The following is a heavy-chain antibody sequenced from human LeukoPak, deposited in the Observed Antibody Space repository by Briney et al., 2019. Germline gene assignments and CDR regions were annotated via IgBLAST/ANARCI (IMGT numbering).Heavy chain of an antibody. V-gene: IGHV3-48*03. CDR3: ARGPRVYFDY. Sequence: GGSLRLSCAASGFTFSSYEMNWARQAPGKGLEWVSYMSSGGSTIYYADSVKGRFTISRDNAKNSLYLQMNSLRAEDTAVYYCARGPRVYFDYWGQGTLVTVSS. CDR1: GFTFSSYE. CDR2: MSSGGSTI. J-gene: IGHJ4*02.